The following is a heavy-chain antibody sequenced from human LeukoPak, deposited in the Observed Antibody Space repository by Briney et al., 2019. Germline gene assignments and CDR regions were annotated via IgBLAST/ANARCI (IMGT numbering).Heavy chain of an antibody. J-gene: IGHJ4*02. Sequence: GGSLRLSCAASGFTFRTFAMSWVRQAPGKGLESVSVISAGGGNTYYADSVKGRFTISRDNSKSTLYLQMTSLRAEDTAVYYCAKGHSDNGTGFDCWGQGTLVTVSS. V-gene: IGHV3-23*01. CDR1: GFTFRTFA. CDR3: AKGHSDNGTGFDC. D-gene: IGHD4/OR15-4a*01. CDR2: ISAGGGNT.